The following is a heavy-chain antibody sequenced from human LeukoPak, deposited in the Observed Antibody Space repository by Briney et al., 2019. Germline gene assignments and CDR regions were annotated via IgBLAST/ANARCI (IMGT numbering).Heavy chain of an antibody. V-gene: IGHV4-38-2*02. J-gene: IGHJ5*02. Sequence: PSETLSLTCTVSGYSISSGYYWGWIRQPPGKGLEWIGSIYHSGSTYYNPSLKSRVTISVDTSKNQFSLKLSSVTAADTAVYYCARSVFGGGSYSFDPWGQGTLVTVSS. D-gene: IGHD1-26*01. CDR2: IYHSGST. CDR3: ARSVFGGGSYSFDP. CDR1: GYSISSGYY.